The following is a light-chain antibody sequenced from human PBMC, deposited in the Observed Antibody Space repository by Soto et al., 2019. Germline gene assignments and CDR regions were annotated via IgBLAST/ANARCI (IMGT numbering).Light chain of an antibody. J-gene: IGKJ3*01. CDR1: QSVGSN. V-gene: IGKV3-15*01. CDR2: DAS. CDR3: QQYNNWPFT. Sequence: EVVMTQSPATLSVSPGERATLSCRASQSVGSNLAWYQQKPGRPPRLLIYDASTRATGIPARFSGSGSETDFTLTITSLQSEDFTIYYCQQYNNWPFTFGPGTKVDIK.